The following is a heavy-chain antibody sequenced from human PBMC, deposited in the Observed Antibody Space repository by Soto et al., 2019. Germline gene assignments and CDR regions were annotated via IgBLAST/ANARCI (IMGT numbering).Heavy chain of an antibody. V-gene: IGHV3-30-3*01. J-gene: IGHJ4*02. Sequence: QVQLVESGGGVVQPGRSLRLSCAASGFTFSSYAMHWVRQAPGKGLEWVAVISYDGSNKYYADSVKGRFTISRDNSRXTVYLQMNRLRAGDTAVYYCARGDEWELLRGAFDYWGQGTLVTVSS. CDR2: ISYDGSNK. D-gene: IGHD1-26*01. CDR1: GFTFSSYA. CDR3: ARGDEWELLRGAFDY.